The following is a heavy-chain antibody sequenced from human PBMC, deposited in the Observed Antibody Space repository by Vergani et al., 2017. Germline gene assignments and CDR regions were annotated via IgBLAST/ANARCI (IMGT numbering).Heavy chain of an antibody. J-gene: IGHJ6*03. D-gene: IGHD3-3*01. CDR1: GDSITNGGFS. CDR2: IFPSGNS. Sequence: QLQLQESGSGLVKPSQTLSLTCAVSGDSITNGGFSWNWIRQPPGKGPEWIGYIFPSGNSDYNPSLKNRVSISLDKSKNQFSLWVNSVTAADTAVYYCASDAERFLEWLQDYYDFMDVWGKGTTVTVSS. V-gene: IGHV4-30-2*01. CDR3: ASDAERFLEWLQDYYDFMDV.